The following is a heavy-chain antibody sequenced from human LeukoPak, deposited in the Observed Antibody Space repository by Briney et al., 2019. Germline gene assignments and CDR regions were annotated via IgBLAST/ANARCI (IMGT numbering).Heavy chain of an antibody. CDR3: ARSRIEVGDFDY. D-gene: IGHD6-19*01. Sequence: SETLSLTCTVSGGSISSGGYYWSWIRQHPGKGLEWIGCIYYSGSTYYNPSLKSRVTISVDTSKNQFSLKLSSVTAADTAVYYCARSRIEVGDFDYWGQGTLVTVSS. J-gene: IGHJ4*02. CDR1: GGSISSGGYY. CDR2: IYYSGST. V-gene: IGHV4-31*03.